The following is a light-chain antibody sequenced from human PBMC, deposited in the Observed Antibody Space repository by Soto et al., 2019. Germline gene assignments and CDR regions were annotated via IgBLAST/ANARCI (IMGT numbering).Light chain of an antibody. CDR3: QQLTDWPPQWT. CDR2: DAS. Sequence: EVVLTQSPDTLSLPPGERATLSCRASQSISSYLAWYTQKPGQAPRLLIYDASRRATGIPARFSGSGSGTDFTLTISSLEPEDFAVYYCQQLTDWPPQWTFGQGTKVEIK. J-gene: IGKJ1*01. CDR1: QSISSY. V-gene: IGKV3-11*01.